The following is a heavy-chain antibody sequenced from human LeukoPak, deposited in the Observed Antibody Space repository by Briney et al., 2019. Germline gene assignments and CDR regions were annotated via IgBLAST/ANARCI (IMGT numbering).Heavy chain of an antibody. D-gene: IGHD6-13*01. Sequence: GGSLRLSCAASGFTFSSYGMHWVRQAPGKGLEWVAVIPYDGSNKYYADSVKGRFTISRDNSKNTLYLQMNSLRAEDTAVYYCAKTSGSSWYNYYYGMDVWGQGTTVTVSS. V-gene: IGHV3-30*18. CDR3: AKTSGSSWYNYYYGMDV. CDR2: IPYDGSNK. CDR1: GFTFSSYG. J-gene: IGHJ6*02.